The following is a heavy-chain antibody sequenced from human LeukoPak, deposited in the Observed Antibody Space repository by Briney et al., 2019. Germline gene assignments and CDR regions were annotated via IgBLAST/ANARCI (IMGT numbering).Heavy chain of an antibody. CDR1: GGSISSSSYY. D-gene: IGHD6-19*01. CDR3: ARVQWLVGLVAFDI. CDR2: IYYSGST. J-gene: IGHJ3*02. V-gene: IGHV4-39*07. Sequence: SETLSLTCTVSGGSISSSSYYWGWIRQPPGKGLEWIGSIYYSGSTYYNPSLKSRVTISVDTSKNQFSLKLSSVTAADTAVYYCARVQWLVGLVAFDIWGQGTMVTVSS.